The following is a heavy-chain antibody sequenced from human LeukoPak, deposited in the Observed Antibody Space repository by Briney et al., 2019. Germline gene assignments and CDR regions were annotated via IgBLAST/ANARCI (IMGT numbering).Heavy chain of an antibody. CDR1: GYTSSSYA. CDR2: IIPIFGTA. Sequence: ASVKVSCKASGYTSSSYAISWVRQAPGQGLEWMGGIIPIFGTANYAQKFQGRVTITADESTSTAYMELSSLRSEDTAVYYCARTGGSSWYQYFGFDYWGQGTLVTVSS. D-gene: IGHD6-13*01. V-gene: IGHV1-69*13. J-gene: IGHJ4*02. CDR3: ARTGGSSWYQYFGFDY.